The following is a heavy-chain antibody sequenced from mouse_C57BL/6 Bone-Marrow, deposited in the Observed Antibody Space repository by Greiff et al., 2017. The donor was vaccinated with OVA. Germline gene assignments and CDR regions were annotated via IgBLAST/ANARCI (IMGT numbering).Heavy chain of an antibody. CDR2: IHTNSGST. Sequence: QVQLQQPGAELVKPGASVKLSCKASGYTFTSYWMHWVKQRTGQGLEWIGMIHTNSGSTKYNEKFKSKATLTVDTSSSTAYMQLSSLTSEDSEVYYCASAAFYSKLYWGQGTTLTVSS. CDR3: ASAAFYSKLY. V-gene: IGHV1-64*01. J-gene: IGHJ2*01. D-gene: IGHD2-5*01. CDR1: GYTFTSYW.